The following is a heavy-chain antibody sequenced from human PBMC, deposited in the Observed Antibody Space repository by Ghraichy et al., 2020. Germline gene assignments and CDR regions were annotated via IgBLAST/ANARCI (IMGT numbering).Heavy chain of an antibody. Sequence: GESLNISCAASGFTFSTYVMSWVRQAPGRGPEWVSALSASGNTTYYADSVKGRFTISRDNSKNTLYLQINSLRVEDTAVYYCAKLDHFNAFDMWGQGTKVTVSS. J-gene: IGHJ3*02. CDR1: GFTFSTYV. CDR2: LSASGNTT. D-gene: IGHD1-14*01. CDR3: AKLDHFNAFDM. V-gene: IGHV3-23*01.